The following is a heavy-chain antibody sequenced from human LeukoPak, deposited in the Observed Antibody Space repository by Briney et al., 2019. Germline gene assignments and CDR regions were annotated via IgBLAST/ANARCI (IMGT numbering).Heavy chain of an antibody. V-gene: IGHV3-30*02. D-gene: IGHD4-11*01. CDR2: IRYDGSNK. CDR3: AKEGVTTNSYFDY. J-gene: IGHJ4*02. CDR1: GFTFSDYY. Sequence: GGSLRLSCAASGFTFSDYYMSWIRQAPGKGLEWVAFIRYDGSNKYYADSVKGRFTISRDNSKNTLYLQMNSLRAEDTAVYYCAKEGVTTNSYFDYWGQGTLVTVSS.